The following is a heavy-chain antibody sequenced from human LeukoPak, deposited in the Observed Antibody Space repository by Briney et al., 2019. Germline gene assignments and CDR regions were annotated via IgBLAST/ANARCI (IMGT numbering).Heavy chain of an antibody. J-gene: IGHJ6*02. CDR1: GYTFTSYG. CDR2: ISAYNGNT. D-gene: IGHD3-9*01. CDR3: ASNRYFDWGTLMGYYYYGMDV. V-gene: IGHV1-18*01. Sequence: ASVKVSCKASGYTFTSYGISWVRQAPGQGLEWMGWISAYNGNTNYAQKLQGRVTMTTDTSTGTAYMELRSLRSDDTAVYYCASNRYFDWGTLMGYYYYGMDVWGQGTTVTVSS.